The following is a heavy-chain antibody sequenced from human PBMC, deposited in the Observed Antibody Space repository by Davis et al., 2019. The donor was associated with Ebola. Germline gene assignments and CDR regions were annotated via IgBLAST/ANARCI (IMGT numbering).Heavy chain of an antibody. CDR1: GFTFRNFA. J-gene: IGHJ4*02. D-gene: IGHD3-3*01. CDR2: ISSSGGST. CDR3: ANGGVIAPPDSYFDY. Sequence: GESLKISCAASGFTFRNFAMSWVRQAPGKGPEWVSAISSSGGSTYYADSVKGRFTISRDNSKNTLYLQMNSLRAEDTAVYYCANGGVIAPPDSYFDYWGQGTLVTVSS. V-gene: IGHV3-23*01.